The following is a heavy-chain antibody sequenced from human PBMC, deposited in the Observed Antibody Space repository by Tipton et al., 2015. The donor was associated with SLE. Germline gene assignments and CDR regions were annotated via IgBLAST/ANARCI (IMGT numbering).Heavy chain of an antibody. J-gene: IGHJ4*02. D-gene: IGHD3-9*01. CDR1: GFTFSTSA. CDR2: ISRTSSFM. CDR3: VSVLTGPSSF. Sequence: SLRLSCAASGFTFSTSAMNWVRQAPGKGLEWVSSISRTSSFMKYADSVKGRFTISRDNAKNSLYLQMHSLRPEDTAVYYCVSVLTGPSSFWGQGTLVTVSS. V-gene: IGHV3-21*06.